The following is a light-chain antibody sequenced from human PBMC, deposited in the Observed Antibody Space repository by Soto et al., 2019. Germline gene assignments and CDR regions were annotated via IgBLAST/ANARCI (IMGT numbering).Light chain of an antibody. Sequence: QSALTQPASVSGSPGQSITISCTGRSRDIGGYNVVSWYQQHPGKAPTLLIYDVINRTSGVSNCFSGSKSGNTASLTISGLQAEDEPDYYCNSYRTISTYVFGTGTKVTVL. CDR1: SRDIGGYNV. CDR2: DVI. V-gene: IGLV2-14*01. J-gene: IGLJ1*01. CDR3: NSYRTISTYV.